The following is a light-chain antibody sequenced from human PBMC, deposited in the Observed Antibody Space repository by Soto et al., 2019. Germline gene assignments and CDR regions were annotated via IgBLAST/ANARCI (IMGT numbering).Light chain of an antibody. Sequence: QSVLTQPRSVSGSPGQSVTISCTGTSSDVGGYNYVSWYQQHPGKGPKLMIYDVNKRPSGVPDRFSGSKSGNTASLTISGLQVEDEADYYCCSYAGSYTYVFAAGTKVTVL. J-gene: IGLJ1*01. CDR1: SSDVGGYNY. CDR3: CSYAGSYTYV. CDR2: DVN. V-gene: IGLV2-11*01.